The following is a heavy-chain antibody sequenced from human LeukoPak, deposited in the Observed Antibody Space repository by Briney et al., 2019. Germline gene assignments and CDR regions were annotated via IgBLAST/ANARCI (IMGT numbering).Heavy chain of an antibody. CDR2: ISSSSSTI. CDR1: GFTFGSYS. V-gene: IGHV3-48*01. D-gene: IGHD5-24*01. CDR3: AKVFRDGYNYPFDY. J-gene: IGHJ4*02. Sequence: PGGSLRLSCAASGFTFGSYSMNWVRQAPGKGLEWVSYISSSSSTIYYADSVKGRFTISRDNSKNTLYLQMNSLRAEDTAVYYCAKVFRDGYNYPFDYWGQGTLVTVSS.